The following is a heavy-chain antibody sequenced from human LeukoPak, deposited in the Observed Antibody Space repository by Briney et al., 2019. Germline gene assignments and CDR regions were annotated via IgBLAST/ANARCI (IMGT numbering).Heavy chain of an antibody. J-gene: IGHJ6*03. Sequence: SVKVSCKASGGTFSNYAISWVRQAPGQGLEWMGGIIPIFGSANYAQKFQGRVTITADESSSTAYMELRSLRSDDTAVYYRARDYSSGYSDYYYMDVWGKGTTVTVSS. CDR1: GGTFSNYA. V-gene: IGHV1-69*13. CDR3: ARDYSSGYSDYYYMDV. CDR2: IIPIFGSA. D-gene: IGHD3-22*01.